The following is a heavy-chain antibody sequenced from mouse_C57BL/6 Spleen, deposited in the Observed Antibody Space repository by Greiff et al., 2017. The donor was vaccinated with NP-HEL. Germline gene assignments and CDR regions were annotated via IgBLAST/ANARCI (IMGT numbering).Heavy chain of an antibody. CDR1: GYTFTSYG. V-gene: IGHV1-58*01. Sequence: EVQLQQSGAELVRPGSSVKMSCKTSGYTFTSYGINWVKQRPGQGLEWIGYINIGNGYIDYNEKFKGKATLTSDTSSSTAYMQLSSLTSEDSAIYFCVKSNYVGYFDYWGQGTTLTVSS. D-gene: IGHD2-5*01. CDR3: VKSNYVGYFDY. J-gene: IGHJ2*01. CDR2: INIGNGYI.